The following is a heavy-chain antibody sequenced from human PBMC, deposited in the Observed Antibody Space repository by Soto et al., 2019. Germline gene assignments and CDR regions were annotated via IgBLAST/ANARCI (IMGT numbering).Heavy chain of an antibody. J-gene: IGHJ6*02. D-gene: IGHD5-18*01. Sequence: QVQLVQSGAEVKKPGSSVKVSCKASGGTFSSYTISWVRQAPGQGLEWMGRIIPILGIANYAQKFQGRVTITADKSTSTAYMELSSLRSEDTAVYYCARGSQTVDTAMVMQAYYGMDVWGQGTTVTVSS. V-gene: IGHV1-69*02. CDR1: GGTFSSYT. CDR2: IIPILGIA. CDR3: ARGSQTVDTAMVMQAYYGMDV.